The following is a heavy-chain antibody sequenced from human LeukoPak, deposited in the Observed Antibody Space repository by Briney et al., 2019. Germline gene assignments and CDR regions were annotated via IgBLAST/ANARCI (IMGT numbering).Heavy chain of an antibody. J-gene: IGHJ4*02. CDR3: AKDYYDSSGYDY. CDR2: ISGSGGST. D-gene: IGHD3-22*01. CDR1: GFTFSSYA. V-gene: IGHV3-23*01. Sequence: GGSLRLSCAASGFTFSSYAMSWVRQAPGKGLEWVSAISGSGGSTYYADFVKGRFTISRDNSKNTLYLQMNSLRAEDTAVYCCAKDYYDSSGYDYWGQGTLVTVSS.